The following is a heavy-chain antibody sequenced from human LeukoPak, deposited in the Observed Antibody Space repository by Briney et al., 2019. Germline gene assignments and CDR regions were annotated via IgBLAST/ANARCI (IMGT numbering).Heavy chain of an antibody. CDR3: ARDMHDAFDI. CDR2: IIPIFGTA. Sequence: SVKVSCKASGGTFSSYAISWARQAPGQGLEWMGGIIPIFGTANYAQEFQGRVTITADESTSTAYMELSSLRSEDTAVYYCARDMHDAFDIWGQGTMVTVSS. J-gene: IGHJ3*02. V-gene: IGHV1-69*13. D-gene: IGHD2-2*01. CDR1: GGTFSSYA.